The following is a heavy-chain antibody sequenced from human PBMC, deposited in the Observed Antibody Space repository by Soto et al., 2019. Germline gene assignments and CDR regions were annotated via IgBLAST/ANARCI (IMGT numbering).Heavy chain of an antibody. V-gene: IGHV3-30-3*01. CDR1: GFTFSSYA. CDR2: ISYDGCNK. Sequence: QVQLVESGGGVVQPGRSLRLSCAASGFTFSSYAMHWVRQAPGKGLEWVAVISYDGCNKYYADSVKGRFTISRDNSKNTLYLQMNSLRAEDTAVYYCAREGCGSSTSCYFLYYYYYGMDVWGQGTTVTVSS. CDR3: AREGCGSSTSCYFLYYYYYGMDV. J-gene: IGHJ6*02. D-gene: IGHD2-2*01.